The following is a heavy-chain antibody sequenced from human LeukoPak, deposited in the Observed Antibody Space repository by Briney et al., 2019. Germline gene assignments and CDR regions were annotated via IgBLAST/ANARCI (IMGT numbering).Heavy chain of an antibody. CDR3: ARGPITIFGVVAKYYYYYYYMDV. CDR2: MSPNSGNT. D-gene: IGHD3-3*01. V-gene: IGHV1-8*01. J-gene: IGHJ6*03. CDR1: GYTFTSYD. Sequence: ASVKVSCKASGYTFTSYDINWVRQATGQGLEWMGWMSPNSGNTGYAQKFQGRVTMTRNTSISTAYMELSSLRSEDTAVYYCARGPITIFGVVAKYYYYYYYMDVWGKGTTVTVSS.